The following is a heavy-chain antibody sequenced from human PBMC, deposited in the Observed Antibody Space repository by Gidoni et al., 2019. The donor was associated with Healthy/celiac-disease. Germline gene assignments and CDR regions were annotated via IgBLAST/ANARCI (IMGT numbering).Heavy chain of an antibody. Sequence: EVQLVESGGGLVQPGGSLRLSCAASGFTFFSYAMSWVRQAPGKGLEWVSAISGSGGSTYYADSVKGRFTISRDNSKNTLYLQMNSLRAEDTAVYYCAKESAEVAGTWSYFDYWGQGTLVTVSS. J-gene: IGHJ4*02. CDR3: AKESAEVAGTWSYFDY. CDR2: ISGSGGST. D-gene: IGHD6-19*01. V-gene: IGHV3-23*04. CDR1: GFTFFSYA.